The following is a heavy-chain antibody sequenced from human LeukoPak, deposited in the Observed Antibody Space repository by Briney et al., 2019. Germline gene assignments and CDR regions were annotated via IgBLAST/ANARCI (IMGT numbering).Heavy chain of an antibody. CDR2: IIPILGIA. Sequence: GSSVKVSCKASGGTFSSYAISWVRQAPGQGLEWMGRIIPILGIANYAQKFQGRVTITADKSTSTAYMELSSLRSEDTAVYYCARDKEKYYYDSSGYYFDYWGQGTLVTVSS. CDR1: GGTFSSYA. D-gene: IGHD3-22*01. J-gene: IGHJ4*02. CDR3: ARDKEKYYYDSSGYYFDY. V-gene: IGHV1-69*04.